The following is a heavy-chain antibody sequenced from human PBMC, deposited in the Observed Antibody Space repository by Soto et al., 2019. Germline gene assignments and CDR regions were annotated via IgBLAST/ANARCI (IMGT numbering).Heavy chain of an antibody. CDR3: ARHILLTIYSNPRLYHHHMDV. CDR2: IHYSGST. J-gene: IGHJ6*04. D-gene: IGHD3-16*01. V-gene: IGHV4-59*08. Sequence: SETLSLTCTVFGGSISSDYYWTWIRQPPGKGLEWIGRIHYSGSTNYNSSLEGRMTMSVDTAKNQFSLNLRSVTAADTAIYYCARHILLTIYSNPRLYHHHMDVWGEGTTVTVSS. CDR1: GGSISSDYY.